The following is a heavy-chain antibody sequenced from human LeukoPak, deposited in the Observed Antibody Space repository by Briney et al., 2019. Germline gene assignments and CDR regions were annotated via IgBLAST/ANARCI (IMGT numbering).Heavy chain of an antibody. CDR3: ARSSSWYEFDY. D-gene: IGHD6-13*01. CDR1: GGSFSGHY. J-gene: IGHJ4*02. V-gene: IGHV4-34*01. CDR2: INHSENS. Sequence: SETLSLTCAVYGGSFSGHYWSWIRQPPGKGLEWIGEINHSENSNYNPSLKSRVTLSVDTSKNQFSLKLSSVTAADTAVYYCARSSSWYEFDYWGQGTLVTVSS.